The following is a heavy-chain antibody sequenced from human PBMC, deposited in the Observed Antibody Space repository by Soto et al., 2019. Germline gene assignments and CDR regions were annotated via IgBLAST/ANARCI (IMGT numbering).Heavy chain of an antibody. V-gene: IGHV4-34*01. D-gene: IGHD3-22*01. J-gene: IGHJ5*02. CDR3: ARGINYYDSSGDSWFDP. Sequence: PSETLSLTCAVYDGSFSDFYWTWIRQPPGKGLEWIGYIYHTGTTYYNMSLKSRVTISVDRSKNQFSLKLSSVTAADTAVYYCARGINYYDSSGDSWFDPWGQGTLVTVSS. CDR1: DGSFSDFY. CDR2: IYHTGTT.